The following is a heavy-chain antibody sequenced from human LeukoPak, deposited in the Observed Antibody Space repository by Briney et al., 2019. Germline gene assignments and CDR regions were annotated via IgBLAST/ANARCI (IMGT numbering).Heavy chain of an antibody. Sequence: PSETLSLTCAVYGGSFSGYYWSWIRQPPGKGLEWIWEINHSGSTNYNPSLKSRVTISVDTSKNQFSLKLSSVTAADTAVYYCARVGSAVARYDWGQGTLVTVSS. D-gene: IGHD6-19*01. CDR1: GGSFSGYY. V-gene: IGHV4-34*01. CDR2: INHSGST. J-gene: IGHJ4*02. CDR3: ARVGSAVARYD.